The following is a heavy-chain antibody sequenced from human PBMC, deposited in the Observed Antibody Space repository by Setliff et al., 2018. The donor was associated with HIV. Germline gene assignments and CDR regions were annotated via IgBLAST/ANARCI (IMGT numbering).Heavy chain of an antibody. V-gene: IGHV4-4*02. CDR1: GGSISSDNW. CDR3: ARGTTVVTVDYDYDYMDV. D-gene: IGHD4-17*01. CDR2: IYHSGST. J-gene: IGHJ6*03. Sequence: SETLSLTCAVSGGSISSDNWWSWVRQPPGKGLEWIGEIYHSGSTNYNPSLKSRVTISVDKSKNRFSLKLSSVTAADTAVYYCARGTTVVTVDYDYDYMDVWGKGTTVTVSS.